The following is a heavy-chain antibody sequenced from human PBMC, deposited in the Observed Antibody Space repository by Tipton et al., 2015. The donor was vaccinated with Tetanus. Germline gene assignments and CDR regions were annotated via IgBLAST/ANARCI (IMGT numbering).Heavy chain of an antibody. CDR3: ARDFRPIFGVAHPFDS. CDR1: GFTFSSYW. Sequence: SLRLSCAASGFTFSSYWMSWVRQAPGKGLEWVANIKQDGSEKNYVDSVKGRFTISRDNANNSLYLQMNGLRDDDTAVYFCARDFRPIFGVAHPFDSWGQGTLVTVSS. D-gene: IGHD3-3*01. V-gene: IGHV3-7*01. CDR2: IKQDGSEK. J-gene: IGHJ5*01.